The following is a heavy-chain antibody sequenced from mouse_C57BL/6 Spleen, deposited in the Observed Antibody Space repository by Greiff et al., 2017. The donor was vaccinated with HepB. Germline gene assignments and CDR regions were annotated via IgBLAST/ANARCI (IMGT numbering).Heavy chain of an antibody. CDR2: INPSTGGT. CDR3: ASANWDYYAMDY. D-gene: IGHD4-1*01. CDR1: GYSFTGYY. V-gene: IGHV1-42*01. Sequence: EVQLQQSGPELVKPGASVKISCKASGYSFTGYYMNWVKQSPEKSLEWIGEINPSTGGTTYNQKFKAKATLTVDKSSSTAYMQLKSLTSEDSAVYYCASANWDYYAMDYWGQGTSVTVSS. J-gene: IGHJ4*01.